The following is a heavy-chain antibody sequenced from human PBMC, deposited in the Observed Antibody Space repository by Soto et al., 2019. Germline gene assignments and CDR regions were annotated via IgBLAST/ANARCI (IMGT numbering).Heavy chain of an antibody. J-gene: IGHJ6*03. CDR3: ARGRITGTSYYYYYMDV. Sequence: PSETLSLTCAVYGGSFSGYHWSWIRQPPGKGLEWIGEINHSGSTNYNPSLKSRVTISVDTSKNQFSLKLSSVTAADTAVYYCARGRITGTSYYYYYMDVWGKGTTVTVSS. CDR1: GGSFSGYH. CDR2: INHSGST. D-gene: IGHD1-7*01. V-gene: IGHV4-34*01.